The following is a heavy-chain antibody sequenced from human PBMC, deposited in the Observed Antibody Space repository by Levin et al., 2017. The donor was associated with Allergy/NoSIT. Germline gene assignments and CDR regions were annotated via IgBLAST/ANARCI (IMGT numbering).Heavy chain of an antibody. CDR2: INHSGST. CDR3: AQLYSSYDY. J-gene: IGHJ4*02. D-gene: IGHD6-6*01. CDR1: GGSFSGYY. V-gene: IGHV4-34*01. Sequence: PSETLSLTCAVYGGSFSGYYWSWIRQPPGKGLEWIGEINHSGSTNYNPSLKSRVTISVDTSKNQFSLKLSSVTAADTAVYYCAQLYSSYDYWGQGTLVTVSS.